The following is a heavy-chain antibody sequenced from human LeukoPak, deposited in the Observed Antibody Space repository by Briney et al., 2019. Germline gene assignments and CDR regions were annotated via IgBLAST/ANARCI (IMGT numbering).Heavy chain of an antibody. CDR1: GYTFTSYD. V-gene: IGHV1-69*13. CDR3: AGVGWAGNWFDP. D-gene: IGHD1-26*01. Sequence: SVKVSCKASGYTFTSYDINWVRQATGQGLEWMGGIIPIFGTANYAQKFQGRVTVTADESTSTAYMELSSLRSEDTAVYYCAGVGWAGNWFDPWGQGTLVTVSS. CDR2: IIPIFGTA. J-gene: IGHJ5*02.